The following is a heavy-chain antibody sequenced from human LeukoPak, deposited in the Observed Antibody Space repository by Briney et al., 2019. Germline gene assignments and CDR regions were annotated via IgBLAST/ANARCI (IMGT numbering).Heavy chain of an antibody. V-gene: IGHV3-74*01. CDR1: GFTFSNYW. CDR3: AGGLSIEVAPP. CDR2: INTDGSET. J-gene: IGHJ5*02. Sequence: HSGGSLRLSCAASGFTFSNYWMHWVRQVPGKGLLWVSVINTDGSETAYADSVKGRFTISRDNARNTLYLQMTSLGVEDTAVYYCAGGLSIEVAPPWGQGTLVTVSS. D-gene: IGHD2/OR15-2a*01.